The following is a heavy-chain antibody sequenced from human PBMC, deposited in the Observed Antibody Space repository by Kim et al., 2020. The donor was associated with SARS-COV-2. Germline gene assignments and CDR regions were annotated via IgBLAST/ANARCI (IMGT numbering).Heavy chain of an antibody. D-gene: IGHD4-17*01. CDR2: IWNNGDNK. J-gene: IGHJ4*01. CDR1: GFTFSNYG. V-gene: IGHV3-33*08. CDR3: ASATPIDVTSNCLDY. Sequence: GGSLRLSCAASGFTFSNYGMHWVRQAPGKGLEWVAVIWNNGDNKYSAYAVNGRFTFTRDNNKNTQHLQMNMLSAETAAEYYCASATPIDVTSNCLDYW.